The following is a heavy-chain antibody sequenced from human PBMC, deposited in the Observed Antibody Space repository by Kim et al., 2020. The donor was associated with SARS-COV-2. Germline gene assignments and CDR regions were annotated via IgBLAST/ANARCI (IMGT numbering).Heavy chain of an antibody. CDR3: ASHYYDSSGYYSPDY. Sequence: SETLSLTCTVSGGSISGSSYYWGWIRQPPGKGLEWIGSIYYSGSTYYNPSLKSRVTISVDTSKNQFSLKLSSVTAADTAVYYCASHYYDSSGYYSPDYWGQGTLVTVSS. CDR1: GGSISGSSYY. D-gene: IGHD3-22*01. CDR2: IYYSGST. J-gene: IGHJ4*02. V-gene: IGHV4-39*01.